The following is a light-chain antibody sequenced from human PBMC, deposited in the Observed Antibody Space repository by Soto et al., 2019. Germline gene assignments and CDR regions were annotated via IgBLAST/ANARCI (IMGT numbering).Light chain of an antibody. J-gene: IGLJ3*02. V-gene: IGLV1-44*01. Sequence: QSVLTQPPSASGTPGQRVTISCSGSSSNIGSYTVNWYQQLPGTAPKLLIYIYNQRPSGVPDRFSGSKSGTSASLAISGLQSEDEADYYCQAYDYTLTASVFGGGTQLTVL. CDR2: IYN. CDR1: SSNIGSYT. CDR3: QAYDYTLTASV.